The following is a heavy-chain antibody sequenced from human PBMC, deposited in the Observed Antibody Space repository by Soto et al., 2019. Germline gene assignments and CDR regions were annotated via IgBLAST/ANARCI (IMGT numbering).Heavy chain of an antibody. V-gene: IGHV4-4*02. J-gene: IGHJ6*02. CDR1: GGSISSSNW. CDR2: IYHSGST. D-gene: IGHD2-15*01. Sequence: SETLSLTCAVSGGSISSSNWWSWVRQPPGKGLEWIGEIYHSGSTNYNPSLKSRVTISVDKSRNQFSLKLSSVTAADMAVYYCARWWTADYGMDVWGQGTTVTVSS. CDR3: ARWWTADYGMDV.